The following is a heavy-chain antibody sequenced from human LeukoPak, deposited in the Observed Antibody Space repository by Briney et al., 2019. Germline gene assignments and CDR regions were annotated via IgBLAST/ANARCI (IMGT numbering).Heavy chain of an antibody. D-gene: IGHD3-10*01. CDR3: ARDRPGGYFDL. CDR1: GFTVSTNC. Sequence: GGSLRLSCAASGFTVSTNCMTWVRQAPGKGLEWVSTIYSGGTTYYADSVMGRFTISRHNSRNTLYLQMNSLRAEDTAVYYCARDRPGGYFDLWGRGTLVTVSS. J-gene: IGHJ2*01. V-gene: IGHV3-53*01. CDR2: IYSGGTT.